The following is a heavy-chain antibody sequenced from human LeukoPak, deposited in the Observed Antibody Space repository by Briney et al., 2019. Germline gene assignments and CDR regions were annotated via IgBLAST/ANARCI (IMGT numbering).Heavy chain of an antibody. CDR3: ARVRKYSGSWYLDY. V-gene: IGHV3-53*01. D-gene: IGHD6-13*01. CDR2: IYSGGST. Sequence: GGSLRLSCAASGFTVSSNYMSWVRQAPGKGLEWVSVIYSGGSTYYADSVKGRFTISRDNSKNTLYLQMNSLRAEDTAVYYCARVRKYSGSWYLDYWGQGTLVTVSS. J-gene: IGHJ4*02. CDR1: GFTVSSNY.